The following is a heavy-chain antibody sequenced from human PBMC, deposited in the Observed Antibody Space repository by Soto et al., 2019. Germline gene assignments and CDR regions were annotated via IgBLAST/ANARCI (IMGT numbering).Heavy chain of an antibody. CDR3: AREPLFGYLEN. CDR2: ISGYNGNT. D-gene: IGHD3-3*02. V-gene: IGHV1-18*04. J-gene: IGHJ4*02. Sequence: QVQLVQSGAKVKKPGAAVKVSCKTSGYTFTSYAITWVRQAPGQGLEWMGKISGYNGNTDYSEKFQGRVTMTTDTSTSTAYMELRSLRSDDTAVYFCAREPLFGYLENWGQGTLVTVSS. CDR1: GYTFTSYA.